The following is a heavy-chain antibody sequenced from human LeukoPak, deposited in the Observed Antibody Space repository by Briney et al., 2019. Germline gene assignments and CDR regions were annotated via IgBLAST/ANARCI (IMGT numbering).Heavy chain of an antibody. CDR2: ISGSGGST. D-gene: IGHD3-3*01. J-gene: IGHJ4*02. CDR1: GFTPSSNA. Sequence: PRGSLRLSCAASGFTPSSNAMSWVRPAPGRGLEWVSAISGSGGSTYYTDSVKGRFTISRENYKNTLYLQMNSLRAEETAVYYCAKDAVMYYDFWSGYYFSSYCFDYWGQGTVVTVSS. V-gene: IGHV3-23*01. CDR3: AKDAVMYYDFWSGYYFSSYCFDY.